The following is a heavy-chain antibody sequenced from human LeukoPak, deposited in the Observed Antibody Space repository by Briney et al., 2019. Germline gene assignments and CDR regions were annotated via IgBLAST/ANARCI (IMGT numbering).Heavy chain of an antibody. D-gene: IGHD3-22*01. J-gene: IGHJ4*02. CDR1: GGSISSGGYY. CDR3: ARENYYDSSGFDY. Sequence: SQTLSLTCTVSGGSISSGGYYWSWIRQHPGKGLEWIGYIYYSGYTYYNPSLKSRGTISVGTSKNQFSLKLSFVTAADTAVYYCARENYYDSSGFDYWGQGTLVTVSS. V-gene: IGHV4-31*03. CDR2: IYYSGYT.